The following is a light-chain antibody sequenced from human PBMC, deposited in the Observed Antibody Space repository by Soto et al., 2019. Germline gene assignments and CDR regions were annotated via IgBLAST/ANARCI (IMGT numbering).Light chain of an antibody. J-gene: IGKJ1*01. CDR1: QSVSSY. V-gene: IGKV3-11*01. CDR2: DAS. CDR3: QQRSNWPPWT. Sequence: EIVLTQSPATRSLSPGERATLSCRASQSVSSYLAWYQQKPGQAPRLLIYDASNRATGIPARFSGSWSGTDFTLTISSLEPEDLAVYYCQQRSNWPPWTVGQGTKVEIK.